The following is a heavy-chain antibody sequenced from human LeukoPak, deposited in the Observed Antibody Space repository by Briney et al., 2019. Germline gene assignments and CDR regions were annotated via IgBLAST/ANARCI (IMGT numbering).Heavy chain of an antibody. V-gene: IGHV4-31*03. CDR2: IYYSGST. CDR3: ARIIPAEYYDSSGPGDY. J-gene: IGHJ4*02. CDR1: GGSISSGGYY. Sequence: SETLSLTCTVSGGSISSGGYYWSWIRQHPGKGLEWIGYIYYSGSTYYNPSLKSRVTISVDTSKNQSSLKLSSVTAADTAVYYCARIIPAEYYDSSGPGDYWGQGTLVTVSS. D-gene: IGHD3-22*01.